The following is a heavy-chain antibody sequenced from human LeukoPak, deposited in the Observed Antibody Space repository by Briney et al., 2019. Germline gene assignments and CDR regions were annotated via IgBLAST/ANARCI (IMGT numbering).Heavy chain of an antibody. D-gene: IGHD6-19*01. V-gene: IGHV4-34*01. CDR2: INHSGYT. CDR1: GVTFSDYY. J-gene: IGHJ4*02. Sequence: SETLSLTCAVSGVTFSDYYWSWVRQSPRQGLEWIGEINHSGYTNYDPSLKSRVTMSIDTSKNQFSLLLTSVTAADAGGYYCTRAVAGHPDWGQGTLVTVSS. CDR3: TRAVAGHPD.